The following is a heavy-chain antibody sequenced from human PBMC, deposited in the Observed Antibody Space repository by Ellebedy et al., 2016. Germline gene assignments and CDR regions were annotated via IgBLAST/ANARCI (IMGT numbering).Heavy chain of an antibody. CDR3: ARGWNPYYFDY. CDR2: IYYSGST. V-gene: IGHV4-59*01. Sequence: SETLSLTCTVSGRSISSYYWSWIRQPPGKGLEWIGYIYYSGSTNYNPSLKSRVTISVDTSKNQFSLKLSSVTAADTAVYYCARGWNPYYFDYWGQGTLVTVSS. CDR1: GRSISSYY. J-gene: IGHJ4*02. D-gene: IGHD1-1*01.